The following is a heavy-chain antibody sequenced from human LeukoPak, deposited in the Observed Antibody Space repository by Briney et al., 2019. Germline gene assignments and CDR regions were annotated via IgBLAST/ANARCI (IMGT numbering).Heavy chain of an antibody. CDR3: ARYHYGSNYFDY. CDR2: ISSSSSTI. J-gene: IGHJ4*02. CDR1: GFTFSSYS. D-gene: IGHD3-10*01. Sequence: GGSLRLSCAASGFTFSSYSINWVRQAPGKGLEWVSYISSSSSTINYADSVKGRFTISRDNAKNSLYLQMNSLRAEDTAVYYCARYHYGSNYFDYWGQGALVTVSS. V-gene: IGHV3-48*01.